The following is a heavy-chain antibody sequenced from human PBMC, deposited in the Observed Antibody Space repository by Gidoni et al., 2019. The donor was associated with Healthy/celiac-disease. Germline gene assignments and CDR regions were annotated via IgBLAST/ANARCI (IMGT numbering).Heavy chain of an antibody. CDR2: ISGSGGST. J-gene: IGHJ4*02. CDR3: AKAPGVVPDYFDY. CDR1: GFTFSSYA. V-gene: IGHV3-23*01. Sequence: VQLLESGGGWVQPGGSLRLSCAASGFTFSSYAMSWVRQAPGKGLEWVSAISGSGGSTYYADSVKGRFTISRDNSKNTLYLQMNSLRAEDTAVYYCAKAPGVVPDYFDYWGQGTLVTVSS. D-gene: IGHD2-2*01.